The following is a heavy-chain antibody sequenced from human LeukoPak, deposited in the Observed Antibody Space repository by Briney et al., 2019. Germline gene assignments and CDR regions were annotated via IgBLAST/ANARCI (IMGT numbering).Heavy chain of an antibody. CDR2: TRNKANSYTA. J-gene: IGHJ4*02. Sequence: GGSLRLSCAASGFTFSDHYMDWVRQAPGKGLEWVGRTRNKANSYTAEYAASVKGRFTISRDDSKNSLYLQMNSLKPEDTAAYYCAGELIAATALDYWGQGTLVTVSS. D-gene: IGHD6-13*01. CDR3: AGELIAATALDY. CDR1: GFTFSDHY. V-gene: IGHV3-72*01.